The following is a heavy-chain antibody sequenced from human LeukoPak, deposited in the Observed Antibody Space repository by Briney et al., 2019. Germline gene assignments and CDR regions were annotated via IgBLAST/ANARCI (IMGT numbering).Heavy chain of an antibody. J-gene: IGHJ5*02. D-gene: IGHD5-18*01. Sequence: GGSLRLSCAASGFAFSRYSMNWVRQAPGKGLEWLSFISSNSITTYYADSVKGRFTVSRDNAKNSLYLQMNSLRAEDAAMYYCARALVDTSVVTSGLMNWFDPWGQGTVVTVSS. CDR1: GFAFSRYS. V-gene: IGHV3-48*01. CDR3: ARALVDTSVVTSGLMNWFDP. CDR2: ISSNSITT.